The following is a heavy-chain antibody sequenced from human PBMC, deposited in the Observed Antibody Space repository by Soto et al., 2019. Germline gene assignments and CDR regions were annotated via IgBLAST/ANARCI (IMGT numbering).Heavy chain of an antibody. J-gene: IGHJ4*02. D-gene: IGHD5-18*01. CDR1: GDSIGSSTNY. Sequence: SETLSLTCSVSGDSIGSSTNYWDWIRQPPGKGLEWIGTIYHSGNTYYNPTLKSRVAISVDMSKNQFSLRLNSVTAADTAVYYCARHEWLQLWLVTEYWGQGALVTVSS. V-gene: IGHV4-39*01. CDR3: ARHEWLQLWLVTEY. CDR2: IYHSGNT.